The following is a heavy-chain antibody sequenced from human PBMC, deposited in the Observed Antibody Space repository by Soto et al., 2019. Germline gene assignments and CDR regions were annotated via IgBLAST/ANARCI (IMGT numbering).Heavy chain of an antibody. Sequence: PGGSLRLSCTASGFSFSSYTMNWVRQAPGKGLQWVASITNRGTHTYSADSVKGRFTISRDNDKDSLYLQMNNLRAEDTATYYCTRAHEVAWFDSWGLGTLVTVSS. CDR3: TRAHEVAWFDS. CDR2: ITNRGTHT. D-gene: IGHD2-15*01. J-gene: IGHJ5*01. CDR1: GFSFSSYT. V-gene: IGHV3-21*06.